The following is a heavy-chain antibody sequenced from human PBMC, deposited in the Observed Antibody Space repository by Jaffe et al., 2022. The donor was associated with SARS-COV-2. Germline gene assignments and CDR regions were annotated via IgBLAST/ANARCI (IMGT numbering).Heavy chain of an antibody. Sequence: EVQLLESGGGLVQPGGSLRLSCAASGFTFSSYAMSWVRQAPGKGLEWVSAISGSGGSTYYADSVKGRFTISRDNSKNTLYLQMNSLRAEDTAVYYCAKDSPPGGSSSRWFDPWGQGTLVTVSS. V-gene: IGHV3-23*01. CDR1: GFTFSSYA. CDR3: AKDSPPGGSSSRWFDP. J-gene: IGHJ5*02. CDR2: ISGSGGST. D-gene: IGHD6-6*01.